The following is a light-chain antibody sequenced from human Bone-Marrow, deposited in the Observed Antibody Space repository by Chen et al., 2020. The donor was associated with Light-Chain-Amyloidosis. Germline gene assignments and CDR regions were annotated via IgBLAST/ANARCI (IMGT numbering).Light chain of an antibody. CDR2: EDD. J-gene: IGLJ3*02. CDR1: SGSIATNY. Sequence: NFMLTQPPSVSESPGKTVIISCTRSSGSIATNYVQWYQQRPGSSPTTVIYEDDQRPSGVPARFSGSIDRSSNSASLTIAGLKTEDEADYYCQSYQGSSQGVFGGGTKLTVL. CDR3: QSYQGSSQGV. V-gene: IGLV6-57*01.